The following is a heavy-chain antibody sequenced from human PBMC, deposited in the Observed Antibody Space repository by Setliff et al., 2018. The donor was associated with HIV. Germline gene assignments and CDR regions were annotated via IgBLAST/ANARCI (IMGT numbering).Heavy chain of an antibody. CDR3: ARNSAPPYYTDCYMDV. J-gene: IGHJ6*03. D-gene: IGHD2-21*01. CDR2: IIPMFGTA. CDR1: GGSFSNFA. V-gene: IGHV1-69*13. Sequence: ASVKVSCKASGGSFSNFAINWVRQAPGQGLEWVGGIIPMFGTANYAQKFLGRVTITADASTTTAYMDLSSLRSEDTAVYYCARNSAPPYYTDCYMDVWGRGTTVTVSS.